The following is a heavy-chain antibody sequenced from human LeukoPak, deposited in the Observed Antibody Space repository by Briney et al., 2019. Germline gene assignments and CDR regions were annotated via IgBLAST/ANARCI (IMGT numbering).Heavy chain of an antibody. CDR3: ASLYDFWSGYYKN. CDR2: INHSGST. CDR1: GGSFSSYY. J-gene: IGHJ4*02. D-gene: IGHD3-3*01. Sequence: SETLSLTCAVYGGSFSSYYWSWIRQPPGKGLEWIGEINHSGSTNYNPSLKSRVTISVDTSKNQFSLKLSSVTAADTAVYYCASLYDFWSGYYKNWGQGTLVTVSS. V-gene: IGHV4-34*01.